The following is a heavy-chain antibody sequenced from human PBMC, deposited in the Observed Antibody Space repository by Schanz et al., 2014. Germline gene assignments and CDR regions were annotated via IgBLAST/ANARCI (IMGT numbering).Heavy chain of an antibody. CDR1: GGTFSTYT. CDR2: IIPILGIA. Sequence: QVQLVQSGAEVKKPGSSVKVSCKASGGTFSTYTISWVRQAPGQGLEWMGRIIPILGIANYAQKFQGRVTFTADKSTSTAYMELTSLRSEDTAVYYCAGTYCSSTSCYTGYYYMDVWGKGTTVTVS. D-gene: IGHD2-2*02. CDR3: AGTYCSSTSCYTGYYYMDV. V-gene: IGHV1-69*02. J-gene: IGHJ6*03.